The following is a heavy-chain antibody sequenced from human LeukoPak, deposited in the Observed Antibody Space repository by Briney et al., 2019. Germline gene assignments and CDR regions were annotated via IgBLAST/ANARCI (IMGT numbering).Heavy chain of an antibody. CDR2: ISSSSSYI. V-gene: IGHV3-21*01. CDR1: GFTFDDYA. J-gene: IGHJ4*02. Sequence: GRSLRLSCAASGFTFDDYAMHWVRQAPGKGLEWVSSISSSSSYIYYADSVKGRFTISRDNAKNSLYLQMNSLRAEDTAVYYCAGPKWFGELTPFDYWGQGTLVTVSS. D-gene: IGHD3-10*01. CDR3: AGPKWFGELTPFDY.